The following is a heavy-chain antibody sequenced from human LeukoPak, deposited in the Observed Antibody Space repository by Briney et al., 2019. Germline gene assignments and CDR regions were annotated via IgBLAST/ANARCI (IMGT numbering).Heavy chain of an antibody. Sequence: GGSLRLSCAASGFTFSSYWMSWVRQAPGKGLGWVSAISGSGGSTYYADSVKGRFTISRDNSKNMLYLQMNSLRAEDTAVYYCAKDGSSRGYYYYFDYWGQGTLVTVSS. CDR3: AKDGSSRGYYYYFDY. CDR2: ISGSGGST. V-gene: IGHV3-23*01. D-gene: IGHD5-12*01. CDR1: GFTFSSYW. J-gene: IGHJ4*02.